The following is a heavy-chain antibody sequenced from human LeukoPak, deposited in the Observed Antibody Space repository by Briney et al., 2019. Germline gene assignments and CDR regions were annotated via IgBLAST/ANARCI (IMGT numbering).Heavy chain of an antibody. CDR2: IRYDGSNK. D-gene: IGHD5-24*01. Sequence: GGSLRLSCAASGFTFSNYGMHWVRQAPGKGLEWVAFIRYDGSNKYYADSVKGRFTISRDNSKNTLYLQMNSLSAEDTAVYYCAKDSGVGMATTFSILDIWGQGTLVTVSS. J-gene: IGHJ3*02. V-gene: IGHV3-30*02. CDR1: GFTFSNYG. CDR3: AKDSGVGMATTFSILDI.